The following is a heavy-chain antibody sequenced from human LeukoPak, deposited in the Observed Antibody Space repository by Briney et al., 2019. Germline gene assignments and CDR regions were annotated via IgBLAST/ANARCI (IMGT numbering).Heavy chain of an antibody. CDR3: ARHFAYSSSSYFDY. D-gene: IGHD6-6*01. J-gene: IGHJ4*02. CDR1: GGSISSYY. CDR2: IYYSGTT. Sequence: SETLSLTCTVSGGSISSYYWNWMRQPPGKGLEWIGYIYYSGTTNYNPSLKSRVTMFEDKSKNQFSLRLYSVTVADTAVYYCARHFAYSSSSYFDYWGQGSLVTVSS. V-gene: IGHV4-59*08.